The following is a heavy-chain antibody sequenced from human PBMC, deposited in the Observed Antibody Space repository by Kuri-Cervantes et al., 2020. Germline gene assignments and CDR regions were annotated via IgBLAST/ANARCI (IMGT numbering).Heavy chain of an antibody. V-gene: IGHV3-15*01. CDR1: GFTFSDAW. Sequence: GGSLRLSCAASGFTFSDAWMSWVRQAPGKGLEWVGRIKSKTDVGTTDYAAPVKGRFTISRDDSKNTLYLQMNSLKTEDTAVYFCSRRSTIAARGFDYWGQGTLVTVSS. D-gene: IGHD6-6*01. CDR2: IKSKTDVGTT. CDR3: SRRSTIAARGFDY. J-gene: IGHJ4*02.